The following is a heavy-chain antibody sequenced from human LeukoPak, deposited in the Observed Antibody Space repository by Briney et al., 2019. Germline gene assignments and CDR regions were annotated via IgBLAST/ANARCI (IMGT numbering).Heavy chain of an antibody. J-gene: IGHJ6*02. V-gene: IGHV1-69*13. CDR3: ARGGYSGYVDYYYYGMDV. D-gene: IGHD5-12*01. Sequence: ASVKVSCKASGGTFIRYAVSWVRQAPGQGLEWMAKIIPIFGTTNYAQKFQGRVTITADESATTAYMELSSLRSEDTAVYYCARGGYSGYVDYYYYGMDVWGQGTTVTVSS. CDR1: GGTFIRYA. CDR2: IIPIFGTT.